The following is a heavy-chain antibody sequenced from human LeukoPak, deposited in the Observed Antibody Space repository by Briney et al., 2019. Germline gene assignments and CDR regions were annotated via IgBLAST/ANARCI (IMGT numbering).Heavy chain of an antibody. D-gene: IGHD1-14*01. CDR2: ISSSGTTI. CDR1: GFTFSSYE. V-gene: IGHV3-48*03. Sequence: PGGSLRLSCAASGFTFSSYEMNWVRQAPGKGLEWVSYISSSGTTIYYADSVKGRFTISRDNAKNSLYLQMNSLRAEDTAVYYCARVRSGHTWFDPWGQGTLVTVSS. J-gene: IGHJ5*02. CDR3: ARVRSGHTWFDP.